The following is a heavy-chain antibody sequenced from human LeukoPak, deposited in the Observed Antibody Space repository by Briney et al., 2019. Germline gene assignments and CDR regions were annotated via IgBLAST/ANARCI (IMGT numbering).Heavy chain of an antibody. J-gene: IGHJ4*02. CDR2: IRSKAYGGTT. CDR1: GFTSSSYW. Sequence: PGGSLRLSCAASGFTSSSYWMSWVRQAPGKGLEWVGFIRSKAYGGTTEYAASVKGRYTISRDDSKSIAYLQMNSLKTEDTAVYYCTRVGGYCSSASCSHIYPGDYWGQGTLVTVSS. CDR3: TRVGGYCSSASCSHIYPGDY. V-gene: IGHV3-49*04. D-gene: IGHD2-2*01.